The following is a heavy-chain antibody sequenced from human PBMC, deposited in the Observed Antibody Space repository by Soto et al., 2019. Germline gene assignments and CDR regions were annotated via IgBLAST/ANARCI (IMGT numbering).Heavy chain of an antibody. CDR3: RRSSRYSTDV. CDR2: IYSTGNT. Sequence: SETLSLTCTVSGDSIRSSSYWGWIRQPPGKGLEWIGSIYSTGNTYYNPSLNSQVTISVDTSKNQFSLNVISVTAADTAVYYCRRSSRYSTDVWGQGTTVTSPQ. V-gene: IGHV4-39*01. D-gene: IGHD6-13*01. J-gene: IGHJ6*01. CDR1: GDSIRSSSY.